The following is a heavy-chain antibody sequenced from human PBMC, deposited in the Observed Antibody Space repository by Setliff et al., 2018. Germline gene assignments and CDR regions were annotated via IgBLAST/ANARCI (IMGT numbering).Heavy chain of an antibody. CDR2: IYDSGSS. Sequence: PSETLSLTCTVSGGSVSNSGFFWGWLRQAPGKGLEWIGNIYDSGSSNYNASLKSRLIITRDTSKNQISLKLTSVTAADTAVYYRARTGTYRYFDYWGQGALVTVSS. CDR3: ARTGTYRYFDY. D-gene: IGHD1-1*01. CDR1: GGSVSNSGFF. J-gene: IGHJ4*02. V-gene: IGHV4-39*01.